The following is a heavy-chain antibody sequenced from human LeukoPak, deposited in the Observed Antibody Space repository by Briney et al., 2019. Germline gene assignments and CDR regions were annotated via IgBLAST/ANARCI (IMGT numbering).Heavy chain of an antibody. V-gene: IGHV4-59*01. Sequence: SETLSLTCTVSGGSFSSYYWSWIRQPPGRGLELIGYVFDNGNTNYKPSLKSRVTISIDTSKNQFSLQLSSVTAADTAVYYCAAFRTSSFYWFFDLWGRGTLVTVSS. CDR1: GGSFSSYY. J-gene: IGHJ2*01. CDR3: AAFRTSSFYWFFDL. CDR2: VFDNGNT. D-gene: IGHD2-2*01.